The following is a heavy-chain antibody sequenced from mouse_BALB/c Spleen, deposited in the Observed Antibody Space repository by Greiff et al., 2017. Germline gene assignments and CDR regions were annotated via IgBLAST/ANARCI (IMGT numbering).Heavy chain of an antibody. CDR2: IDPANGNT. V-gene: IGHV14-3*02. J-gene: IGHJ2*01. CDR3: ARRGGFDY. CDR1: GFNIKDTY. Sequence: EVQLVESGAELVKPGASVKLSCTASGFNIKDTYMHWVKQRPEQGLEWIGRIDPANGNTKYDPKFQGKATITADTSSNTAYLQLSSLTSEDTAVYYCARRGGFDYWGQGTTLTVSS.